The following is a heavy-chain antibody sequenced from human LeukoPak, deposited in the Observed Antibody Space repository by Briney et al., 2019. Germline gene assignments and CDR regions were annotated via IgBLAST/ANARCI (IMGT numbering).Heavy chain of an antibody. CDR1: GFTFSSYE. CDR3: ARGGLAATPGYYYYYYGMDV. Sequence: GGSLRLSCAASGFTFSSYEMNWVRQAPGKGLEWVSYITGSGRTRYYADSGRGRFTISRENDKNSLYLKYNSVRAEDAAVYYCARGGLAATPGYYYYYYGMDVWGQGTTVTVSS. J-gene: IGHJ6*02. V-gene: IGHV3-48*03. D-gene: IGHD2-15*01. CDR2: ITGSGRTR.